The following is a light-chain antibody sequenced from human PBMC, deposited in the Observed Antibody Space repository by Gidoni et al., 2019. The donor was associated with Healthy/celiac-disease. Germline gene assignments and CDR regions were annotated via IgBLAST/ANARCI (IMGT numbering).Light chain of an antibody. V-gene: IGKV3-20*01. Sequence: ILLTQSPGTLSLSPGERATLSCRASQSVSSSYLAWYQQQPGQAPRLLIYGASSRATGIPDRFSGSGSGTDFTLTISRLEPEDFAVYYCQQYGSSPLTFGGGTKVEIK. CDR1: QSVSSSY. CDR3: QQYGSSPLT. CDR2: GAS. J-gene: IGKJ4*01.